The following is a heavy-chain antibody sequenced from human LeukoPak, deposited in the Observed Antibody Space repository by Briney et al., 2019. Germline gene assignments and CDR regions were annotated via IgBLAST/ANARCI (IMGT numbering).Heavy chain of an antibody. V-gene: IGHV3-21*01. CDR1: GFTFSSYS. D-gene: IGHD3-3*01. J-gene: IGHJ4*02. CDR2: ISSSSSYI. CDR3: ARDPNANDFWRGYYEGGYFGY. Sequence: GGSLRLSCAASGFTFSSYSMNWVRQAPGKGLEWVSSISSSSSYIYYADSVKGRFTISRDNAKNSLYLQMNSLRAEDTAVYYCARDPNANDFWRGYYEGGYFGYWGQGTLVTVSS.